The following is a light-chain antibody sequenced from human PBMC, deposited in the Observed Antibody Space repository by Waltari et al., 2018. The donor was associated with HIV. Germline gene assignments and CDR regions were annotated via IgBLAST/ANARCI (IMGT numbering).Light chain of an antibody. CDR1: QSIRSY. J-gene: IGKJ1*01. CDR3: QQSYSTHGT. V-gene: IGKV1-39*01. Sequence: DIQLTQSPPSLSASVGARFTITCRSCQSIRSYLNWSQQKPGQAPKFLSYAASSLQSGVPSRFSGSGSGTDFTLTISRLQPEDFATYYWQQSYSTHGTVGQGTKVEIK. CDR2: AAS.